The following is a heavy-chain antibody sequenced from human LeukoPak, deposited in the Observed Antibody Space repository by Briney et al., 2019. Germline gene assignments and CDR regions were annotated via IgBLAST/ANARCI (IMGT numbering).Heavy chain of an antibody. CDR3: ARDGGPIIRFLEWSSSNWFDP. CDR1: GGTFSSYA. CDR2: IIPIFGTA. J-gene: IGHJ5*02. Sequence: GASVKVSCKASGGTFSSYAISWVRQAPGQGLEWMGGIIPIFGTANYAQKFQGRVTITADESTSTAYMELSSLRSEDTAVYYRARDGGPIIRFLEWSSSNWFDPWGQGTLVTVSS. D-gene: IGHD3-3*01. V-gene: IGHV1-69*13.